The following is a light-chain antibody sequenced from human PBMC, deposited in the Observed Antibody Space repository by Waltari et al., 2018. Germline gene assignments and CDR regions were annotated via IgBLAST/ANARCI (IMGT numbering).Light chain of an antibody. CDR3: QRYNSYANT. Sequence: DILMTQSPSTLSASVGDRVTITCRASQSINTYLACYQQKPGKAPKRLIYGASTLESGVPGRFSGTGYGTEFTLTISSLQPDDFATYYCQRYNSYANTFGQGTKVDIK. V-gene: IGKV1-5*01. CDR2: GAS. J-gene: IGKJ2*01. CDR1: QSINTY.